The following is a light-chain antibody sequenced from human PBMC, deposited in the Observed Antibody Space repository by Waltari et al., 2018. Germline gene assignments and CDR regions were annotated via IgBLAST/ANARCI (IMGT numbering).Light chain of an antibody. J-gene: IGKJ2*01. CDR3: QQYGSSPRT. Sequence: EIVLTQSPGTLSLSPGERATLSCRASQSVSSSLAWYQQKPGQAPRLLIYGASNRATGIPDRFSGSGSDTDFTLTISRLEPEDFAVYFCQQYGSSPRTFGQGAKQEIK. CDR2: GAS. CDR1: QSVSSS. V-gene: IGKV3-20*01.